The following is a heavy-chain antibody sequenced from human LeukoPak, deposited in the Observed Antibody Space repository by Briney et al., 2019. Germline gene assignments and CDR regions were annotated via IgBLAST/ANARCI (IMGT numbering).Heavy chain of an antibody. CDR2: MNPSSGNT. Sequence: ASVKVSCKASGYTFTSYDINWVRQATGQGLEWMGWMNPSSGNTGYAQKFQGRVTMTRNTSISTAYMELSSLRSEDTAVYYCARDPPYGDCRWCSAFDIWGQGTMVTVSS. J-gene: IGHJ3*02. V-gene: IGHV1-8*01. CDR3: ARDPPYGDCRWCSAFDI. D-gene: IGHD4-17*01. CDR1: GYTFTSYD.